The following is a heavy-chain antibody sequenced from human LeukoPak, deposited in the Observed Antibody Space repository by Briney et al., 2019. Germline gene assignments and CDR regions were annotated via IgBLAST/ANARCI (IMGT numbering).Heavy chain of an antibody. CDR2: ISSSSDTI. J-gene: IGHJ4*02. CDR1: GFTFSNYA. CDR3: ARYYGGRKWYFDY. D-gene: IGHD4-23*01. Sequence: QPGGSLRLSCAASGFTFSNYAINWVRQAPGKGLEWVSYISSSSDTIYYADSVKGRFTISRDNARNSLYLQMNSLRAEDTAVYYCARYYGGRKWYFDYWGQGTLVTVSS. V-gene: IGHV3-48*01.